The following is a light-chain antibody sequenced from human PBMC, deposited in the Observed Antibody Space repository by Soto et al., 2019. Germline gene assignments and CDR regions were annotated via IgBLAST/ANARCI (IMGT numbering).Light chain of an antibody. CDR2: AAS. J-gene: IGKJ1*01. V-gene: IGKV1-39*01. CDR3: QQSYSTPRT. CDR1: QSISSY. Sequence: DIQMTQSPSSLSASVGDRVTITCRASQSISSYLNWYQQIPGKAPKLLIYAASSLQSGVPSRFSGSGSGTDFILTISSLQPEDFATYYCQQSYSTPRTFGQGTKVEIK.